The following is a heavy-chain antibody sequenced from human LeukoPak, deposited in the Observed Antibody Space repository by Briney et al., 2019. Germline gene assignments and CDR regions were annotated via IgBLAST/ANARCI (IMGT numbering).Heavy chain of an antibody. CDR3: AGLTFHYDGSGYYFDY. J-gene: IGHJ4*02. D-gene: IGHD3-22*01. CDR2: LHYGGST. V-gene: IGHV4-39*01. Sequence: PSETLSLTCTVSGGSISSSSYYWGWIRQPPGKGLEWIGSLHYGGSTYYNPSLKSRVTMSVDTSKTETSLKQNSVTAADTAVYYGAGLTFHYDGSGYYFDYWGQGTLVTVSS. CDR1: GGSISSSSYY.